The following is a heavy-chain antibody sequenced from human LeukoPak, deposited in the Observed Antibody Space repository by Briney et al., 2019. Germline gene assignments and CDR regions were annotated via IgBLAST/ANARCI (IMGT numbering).Heavy chain of an antibody. Sequence: PGGSLRLSCAAPGFSFSSNWMGWVRQAPGKGLEWVAHIKRGGSQKYYLDSVKGRFTISRDNAKNSLYLQMNSPRVEDTAVYYCARLGLEVGGPNWFDPWGQGTLVTVSS. CDR2: IKRGGSQK. V-gene: IGHV3-7*01. CDR1: GFSFSSNW. CDR3: ARLGLEVGGPNWFDP. D-gene: IGHD1-1*01. J-gene: IGHJ5*02.